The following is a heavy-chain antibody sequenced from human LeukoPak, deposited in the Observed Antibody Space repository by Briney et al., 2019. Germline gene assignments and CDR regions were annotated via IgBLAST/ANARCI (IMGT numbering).Heavy chain of an antibody. CDR1: GFSFSDAW. J-gene: IGHJ4*02. CDR3: TTYGSGRKFDY. CDR2: IESKTDGGTT. D-gene: IGHD3-10*01. Sequence: GGSLRLSCAASGFSFSDAWMSWVRQIPGKGLEWVGRIESKTDGGTTDYAAPVKGRSTISRDDSTNTLYLQMNSLKSEDTAVYYCTTYGSGRKFDYWGQGILVTVSS. V-gene: IGHV3-15*04.